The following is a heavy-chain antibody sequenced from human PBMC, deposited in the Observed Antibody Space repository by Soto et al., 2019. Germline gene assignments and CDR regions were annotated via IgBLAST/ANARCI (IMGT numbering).Heavy chain of an antibody. CDR2: ISYDGSNK. CDR1: GFTFSSYA. D-gene: IGHD3-16*01. CDR3: ARAYEGDYCDY. V-gene: IGHV3-30-3*01. Sequence: QVQLVESGGGVVQPGRSLRLSCAASGFTFSSYAMHWVRQAPGKGLEWVAVISYDGSNKYYADSVKGRFTISRDNSKNTLYLQMNSLSAEDTAVYYCARAYEGDYCDYGGQGTLVTVSS. J-gene: IGHJ4*02.